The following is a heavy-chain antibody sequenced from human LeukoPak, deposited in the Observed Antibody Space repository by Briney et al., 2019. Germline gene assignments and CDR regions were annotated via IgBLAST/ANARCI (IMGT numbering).Heavy chain of an antibody. CDR3: ARYSSGWYFDL. D-gene: IGHD6-19*01. CDR2: INPNSGGT. Sequence: ASVTVSCKTSGYTFTGYYMHWLRQAPGPGLEWMGWINPNSGGTNYAQKFQGRVTMTRDTSISTAYMELTRLRSDDTAGYYCARYSSGWYFDLWGRGTLVTVSS. CDR1: GYTFTGYY. J-gene: IGHJ2*01. V-gene: IGHV1-2*02.